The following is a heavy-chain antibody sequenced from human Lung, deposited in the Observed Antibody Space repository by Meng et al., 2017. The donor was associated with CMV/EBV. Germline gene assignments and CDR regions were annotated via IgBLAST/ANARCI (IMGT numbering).Heavy chain of an antibody. V-gene: IGHV1-2*02. J-gene: IGHJ6*02. CDR3: ARGPFYYYGMDL. Sequence: SVXVSXXASGYTFTGYYIHWVRQAPGQGLEWMGWITPNSGGTNYAQKFQGRVTMTRDTSISTAYMELSRLRSDDTAVYYCARGPFYYYGMDLWGQGTPVTVSS. CDR2: ITPNSGGT. CDR1: GYTFTGYY. D-gene: IGHD3-10*01.